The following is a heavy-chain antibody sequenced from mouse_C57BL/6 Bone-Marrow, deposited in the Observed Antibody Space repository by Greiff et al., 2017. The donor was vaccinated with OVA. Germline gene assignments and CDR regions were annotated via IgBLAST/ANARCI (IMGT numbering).Heavy chain of an antibody. CDR2: IHPNSGST. V-gene: IGHV1-64*01. CDR3: ARGEKLWGYYFDY. Sequence: VQLQQPGAELVKPGASVKLSCKASGYTFTSYWMHWVKQRPGQGLEWIGMIHPNSGSTNYNEKFKSKATLTVDKSSSTAYMQLSSLTSEDSAVYYCARGEKLWGYYFDYWGQGTTLTVSS. CDR1: GYTFTSYW. J-gene: IGHJ2*01.